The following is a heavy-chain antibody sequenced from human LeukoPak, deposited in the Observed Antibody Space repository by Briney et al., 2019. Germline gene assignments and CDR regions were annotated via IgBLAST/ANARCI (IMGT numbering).Heavy chain of an antibody. D-gene: IGHD3-10*01. CDR2: ISGSSSST. J-gene: IGHJ4*02. V-gene: IGHV3-23*01. CDR1: GFSFNSYA. CDR3: AKSMVRGVIPGFDY. Sequence: QTGGSLRLSCAASGFSFNSYAMNWVRQAPGKGLEWVSAISGSSSSTYYADSVKGRFTISRDNSKNTLYLQMNSLRAEDTAVYYCAKSMVRGVIPGFDYWGQGTLVTVSS.